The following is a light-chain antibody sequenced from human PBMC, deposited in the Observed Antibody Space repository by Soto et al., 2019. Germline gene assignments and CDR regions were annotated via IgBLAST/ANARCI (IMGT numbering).Light chain of an antibody. CDR3: QQYDNLPLT. V-gene: IGKV1-33*01. CDR2: DAS. CDR1: QDISNY. Sequence: DIQMTQSPSSLSASVGDRVTITCQASQDISNYLNWYQQKVGKAPKLLIYDASNLEAGAPSRFSGSGSGTHFTFTISSLQPEDIASYYCQQYDNLPLTFGGGTNLEIK. J-gene: IGKJ4*01.